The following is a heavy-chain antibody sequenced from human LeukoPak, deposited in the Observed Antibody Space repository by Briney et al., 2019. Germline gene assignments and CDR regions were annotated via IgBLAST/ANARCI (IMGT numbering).Heavy chain of an antibody. CDR3: ARGYSSSWYLNWFDP. J-gene: IGHJ5*02. D-gene: IGHD6-13*01. V-gene: IGHV4-38-2*02. Sequence: SETLSLTCTVSGYSISSGYYWGWLRQPPGKGLEWIGSIYHSGSTYYNPSLKSQVTISVDTSKNQFSLKPTSVTAADTAVYYCARGYSSSWYLNWFDPWGQGTLVTVSS. CDR1: GYSISSGYY. CDR2: IYHSGST.